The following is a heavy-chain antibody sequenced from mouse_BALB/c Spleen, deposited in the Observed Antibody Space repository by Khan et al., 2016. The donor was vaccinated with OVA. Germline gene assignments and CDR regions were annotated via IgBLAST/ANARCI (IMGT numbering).Heavy chain of an antibody. CDR1: GYSFTTYY. Sequence: EVQLQESGPELMKPGASVKISCKASGYSFTTYYIHWVKQSHGKSLEWIGYIDPFNDDTNYNQKFKGKATLTVDKSSSTAYMHLSSLTSEDSAVYYGARHGSSSWFAYGGQGTLVTVSA. D-gene: IGHD1-1*01. CDR2: IDPFNDDT. J-gene: IGHJ3*01. V-gene: IGHV1S135*01. CDR3: ARHGSSSWFAY.